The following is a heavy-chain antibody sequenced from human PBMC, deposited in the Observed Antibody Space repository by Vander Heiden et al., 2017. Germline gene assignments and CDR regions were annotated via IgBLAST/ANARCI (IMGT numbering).Heavy chain of an antibody. Sequence: QFHLVESGGGVVQPGMSLRLSCAASGCTFSSYGMHWVRQAPGKGLEWVAVIWYDGSNKYYADSVKGRFTSSRDNSKNTLYLQMNSLRAEDTAVYYCAREDYENIDYWGQGTLVTVSS. V-gene: IGHV3-33*01. CDR3: AREDYENIDY. CDR1: GCTFSSYG. J-gene: IGHJ4*02. D-gene: IGHD4-17*01. CDR2: IWYDGSNK.